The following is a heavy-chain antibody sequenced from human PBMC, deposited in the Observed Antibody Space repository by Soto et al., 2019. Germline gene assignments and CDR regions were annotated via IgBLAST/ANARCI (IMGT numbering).Heavy chain of an antibody. Sequence: ASVKVSCKASGYTFTSYGISWVRQAPGQGLEWMGWISAYNGNTNYAQKLQGRATMTTDTSTSTAYMELRSLRSDDTAVYYCARSWDSGSGSYTYYYYYYGMDVWGQGTTVTVSS. CDR3: ARSWDSGSGSYTYYYYYYGMDV. CDR2: ISAYNGNT. J-gene: IGHJ6*02. D-gene: IGHD3-10*01. V-gene: IGHV1-18*01. CDR1: GYTFTSYG.